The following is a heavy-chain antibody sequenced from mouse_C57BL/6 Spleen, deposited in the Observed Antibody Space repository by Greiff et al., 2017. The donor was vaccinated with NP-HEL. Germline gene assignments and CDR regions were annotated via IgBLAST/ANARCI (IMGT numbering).Heavy chain of an antibody. CDR2: IDPNSGGT. J-gene: IGHJ3*01. D-gene: IGHD2-5*01. CDR3: ARLYSITMGFAY. CDR1: GYTFTSYW. V-gene: IGHV1-72*01. Sequence: QVQLKQPGAELVKPGASVKLSCKASGYTFTSYWMHWVKQRPGRGLEWIGRIDPNSGGTKYNEKFKSKATLTVDKPSSTAYMQLSSLTSEDSAVYYCARLYSITMGFAYWGQGTLVTVSA.